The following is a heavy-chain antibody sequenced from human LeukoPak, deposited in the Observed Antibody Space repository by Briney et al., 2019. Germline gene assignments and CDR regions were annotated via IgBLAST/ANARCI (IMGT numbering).Heavy chain of an antibody. CDR3: ARAGSHYYGSGSGFYFDY. J-gene: IGHJ4*02. Sequence: GRSLRLSCAASGFSFSSYSMNWVRQAPGKGLEWVSYIRSSSSTIYYADSVKGRFTISRDNAKNSLYLQMNSLRDEDTAVYYCARAGSHYYGSGSGFYFDYWGQGTLVTVSS. D-gene: IGHD3-10*01. CDR1: GFSFSSYS. CDR2: IRSSSSTI. V-gene: IGHV3-48*02.